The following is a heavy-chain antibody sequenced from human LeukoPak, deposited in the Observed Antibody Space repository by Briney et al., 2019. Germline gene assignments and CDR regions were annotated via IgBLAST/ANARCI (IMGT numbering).Heavy chain of an antibody. V-gene: IGHV3-23*01. Sequence: GGSLRLSCAASGFTFSSYAMSWVRQAPGKGLEWVSAISGSGGSTYYTDSVKGRFTISRDNSKNTLYLQMNSLRAEDTAVYYCARRGDGYNLDYWGQGTLVTVSS. CDR3: ARRGDGYNLDY. CDR1: GFTFSSYA. CDR2: ISGSGGST. D-gene: IGHD5-24*01. J-gene: IGHJ4*02.